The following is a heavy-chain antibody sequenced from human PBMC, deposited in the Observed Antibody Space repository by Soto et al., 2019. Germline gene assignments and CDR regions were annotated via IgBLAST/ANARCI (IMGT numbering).Heavy chain of an antibody. J-gene: IGHJ6*03. CDR3: ARARRDSIAARYYYYYMDV. Sequence: GASVKVSCKASGYTFTSYGISWVRQAPGQGLEWMGWTSAYNGNTNYAQKLQGRVTMTTDTSTSTAYMELRSLRSDDTAVYYCARARRDSIAARYYYYYMDVWGKGTTVTVSS. CDR2: TSAYNGNT. D-gene: IGHD6-6*01. V-gene: IGHV1-18*01. CDR1: GYTFTSYG.